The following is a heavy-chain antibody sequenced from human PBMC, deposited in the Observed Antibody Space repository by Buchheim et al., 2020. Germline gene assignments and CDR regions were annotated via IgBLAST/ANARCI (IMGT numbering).Heavy chain of an antibody. J-gene: IGHJ4*02. V-gene: IGHV3-33*01. CDR1: GFTFRNYG. CDR2: IYYDGSHK. CDR3: ASGVGATYYFDY. Sequence: QVHLVESGGGVVQPGTSLRISCAASGFTFRNYGMHWVRQAPGKGLEWVAIIYYDGSHKDYADSVKGRFTISRDNSKNQLLMQMNSLTADDTAFYYCASGVGATYYFDYWGQG. D-gene: IGHD1-26*01.